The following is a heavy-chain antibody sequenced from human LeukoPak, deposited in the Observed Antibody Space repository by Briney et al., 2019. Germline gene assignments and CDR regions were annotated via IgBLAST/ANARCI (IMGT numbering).Heavy chain of an antibody. CDR2: IYTSGST. V-gene: IGHV4-61*02. D-gene: IGHD4-23*01. J-gene: IGHJ4*02. CDR3: ARAMVVTHGPFFDY. Sequence: SQTLSLTCTVSGGSISGGSYYWSWIRQPAGKGLEWIGRIYTSGSTNYNPSLKSRVTISVDTSKNQFSLKLSSVTAADTAVYYCARAMVVTHGPFFDYWGQGTLVTVSS. CDR1: GGSISGGSYY.